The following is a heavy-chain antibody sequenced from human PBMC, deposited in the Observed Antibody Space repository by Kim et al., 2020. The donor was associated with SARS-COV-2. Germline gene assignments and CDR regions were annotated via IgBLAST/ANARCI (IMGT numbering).Heavy chain of an antibody. V-gene: IGHV3-30*18. CDR3: AKDTRDYDILTGYYMGPLVYFDY. CDR1: GFTFSSYG. J-gene: IGHJ4*02. D-gene: IGHD3-9*01. Sequence: GGSLRLSCAASGFTFSSYGMHWVRQAPGKGLEWVAVISYDGSNKYYADSVKGRFTISRDNSKNTLYLQMNSLRAEDTAVYYCAKDTRDYDILTGYYMGPLVYFDYWGQGALVTVSS. CDR2: ISYDGSNK.